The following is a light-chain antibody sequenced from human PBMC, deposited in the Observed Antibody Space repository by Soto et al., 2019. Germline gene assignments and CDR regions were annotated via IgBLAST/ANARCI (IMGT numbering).Light chain of an antibody. V-gene: IGKV1-5*01. CDR3: QLYNSSLYT. CDR1: QSISSW. J-gene: IGKJ2*01. Sequence: DIQMTQSPSTLSASVGDRVTITCRASQSISSWLAWYQQKPGKAPKLLIYDASSLESGVPSRFSGSGSGTEFTLTISSLQPDDFAPYYCQLYNSSLYTFGQGTKLEIK. CDR2: DAS.